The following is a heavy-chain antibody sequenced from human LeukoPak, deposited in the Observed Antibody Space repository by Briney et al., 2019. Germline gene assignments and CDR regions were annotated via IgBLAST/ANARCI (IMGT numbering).Heavy chain of an antibody. CDR2: ISSSSSYI. J-gene: IGHJ6*04. CDR1: GFTFSSYS. D-gene: IGHD3-10*01. V-gene: IGHV3-21*01. Sequence: PGGSLRLSCAASGFTFSSYSMNWVRQAPGKGLEWVSTISSSSSYIYYADSVKGRFTISRDNAKNSLYLQMNSLRAEDTAVYYCARDGGSGSYSYYCYYGMDVWGKGTTVTVSS. CDR3: ARDGGSGSYSYYCYYGMDV.